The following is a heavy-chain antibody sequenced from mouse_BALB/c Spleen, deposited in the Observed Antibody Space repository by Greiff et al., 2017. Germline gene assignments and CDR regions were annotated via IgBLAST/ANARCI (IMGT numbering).Heavy chain of an antibody. J-gene: IGHJ3*01. CDR3: ARGYYGNSPFDY. CDR2: INPSTGYT. D-gene: IGHD2-1*01. Sequence: VQLQQSGAELAKPGASVKMSCKASGYTFTSYWMHWVKQRPGQGLEWIGYINPSTGYTEYNQKFKDKATLTADKSSSTAYMQLSSLTSEDSAVYYCARGYYGNSPFDYWGQGTLVTVSA. V-gene: IGHV1-7*01. CDR1: GYTFTSYW.